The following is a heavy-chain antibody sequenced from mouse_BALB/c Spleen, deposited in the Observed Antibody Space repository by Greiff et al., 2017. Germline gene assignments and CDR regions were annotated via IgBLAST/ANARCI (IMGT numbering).Heavy chain of an antibody. CDR2: INPSSGYT. CDR1: GYTFTSYT. D-gene: IGHD2-4*01. Sequence: QVQLKESGAELARPGASVKMSCKASGYTFTSYTMHWVKQRPGQGLEWIGYINPSSGYTNYNQKFKDKATLTADKSSSTAYMQLSSLTSEDSAVYYCARKGVYYDYDEGGLYAMDYWGQGTSVTVSS. V-gene: IGHV1-4*01. CDR3: ARKGVYYDYDEGGLYAMDY. J-gene: IGHJ4*01.